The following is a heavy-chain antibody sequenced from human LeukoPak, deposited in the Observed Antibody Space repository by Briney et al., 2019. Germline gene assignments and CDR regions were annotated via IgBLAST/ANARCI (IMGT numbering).Heavy chain of an antibody. D-gene: IGHD3-22*01. CDR2: MFYSGST. CDR1: GGSISSRSHC. J-gene: IGHJ3*01. CDR3: AVAGVRYYDSSGPHAFDF. Sequence: PSETLSLTCTVSGGSISSRSHCWGWIRQPPGKGLEWIGTMFYSGSTYYNPSLKSRVAISVDTSENQFSLELNSVTAADTAVYYCAVAGVRYYDSSGPHAFDFWGRGTMVTVSS. V-gene: IGHV4-39*01.